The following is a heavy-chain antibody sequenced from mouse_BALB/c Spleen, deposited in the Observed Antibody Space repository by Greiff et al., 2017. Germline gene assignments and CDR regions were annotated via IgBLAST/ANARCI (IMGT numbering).Heavy chain of an antibody. J-gene: IGHJ4*01. V-gene: IGHV2-6-7*01. CDR3: ATRQGEYDGAMDY. Sequence: QVQLQQSGPGLVAPSQSLSITCTVSGFSLTGYGVNWVRQPPGKGLEWLGMIWGDGSTDYNSALKSRLSISKDNSKSQVFLKRNSLQTDDTARYYCATRQGEYDGAMDYWGQGTSVTVSS. CDR1: GFSLTGYG. CDR2: IWGDGST. D-gene: IGHD2-14*01.